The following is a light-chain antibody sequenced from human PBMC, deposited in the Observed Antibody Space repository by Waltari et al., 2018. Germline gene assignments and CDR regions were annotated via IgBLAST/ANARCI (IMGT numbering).Light chain of an antibody. J-gene: IGKJ3*01. CDR3: QQYHNWPPGEIT. CDR2: GAS. V-gene: IGKV3-15*01. Sequence: EIVMTQSPATLSVSPGERATLSCRASQTVASHLAWYQQKPGQAPRLLIFGASIRASGVPARFSGSGSGTDFTLTISSLQSEGFAVYFCQQYHNWPPGEITFGPGTKVDIK. CDR1: QTVASH.